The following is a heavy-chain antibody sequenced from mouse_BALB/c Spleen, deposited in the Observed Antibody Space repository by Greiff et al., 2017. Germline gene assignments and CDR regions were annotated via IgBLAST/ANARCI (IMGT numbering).Heavy chain of an antibody. CDR3: ASLRGYAMDY. CDR2: ISSGGSYT. V-gene: IGHV5-9-4*01. CDR1: GFTFSSYA. J-gene: IGHJ4*01. D-gene: IGHD1-1*01. Sequence: VESGGGLVKPGGSLKLSCAASGFTFSSYAMSWVRQSPEKRLEWVAEISSGGSYTYYPDTVTGRFTISRDNAKNTLYLEMSSLRSEDTAMYYCASLRGYAMDYWGQGTSVTVSS.